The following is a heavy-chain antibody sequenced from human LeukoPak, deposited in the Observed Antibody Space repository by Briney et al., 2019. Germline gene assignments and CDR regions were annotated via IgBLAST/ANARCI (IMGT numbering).Heavy chain of an antibody. Sequence: GGSLRLSCAASEFTFSSYGMHWVRQAPGKGLEWVAVIWYDGSNKYYADSVKGRFTISRDNSKNTLYLQMNSLRAEDTAVYYCARGADILTGYYDYWDQGTLVTVSS. D-gene: IGHD3-9*01. CDR1: EFTFSSYG. J-gene: IGHJ4*02. CDR3: ARGADILTGYYDY. V-gene: IGHV3-33*01. CDR2: IWYDGSNK.